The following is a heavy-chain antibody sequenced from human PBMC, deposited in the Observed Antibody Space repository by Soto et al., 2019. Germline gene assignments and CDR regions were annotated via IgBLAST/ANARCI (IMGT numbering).Heavy chain of an antibody. CDR3: ARVPYGYFDY. V-gene: IGHV4-59*01. CDR1: GGSISSYY. D-gene: IGHD4-17*01. Sequence: SETLSLTCTASGGSISSYYWSWIRQPPGKGLEWIGYIYYSGSTNYNPSLKSRVTISVDTSKNQFSLELSSVTAADTAVYYCARVPYGYFDYWGQGTLVTVSS. CDR2: IYYSGST. J-gene: IGHJ4*02.